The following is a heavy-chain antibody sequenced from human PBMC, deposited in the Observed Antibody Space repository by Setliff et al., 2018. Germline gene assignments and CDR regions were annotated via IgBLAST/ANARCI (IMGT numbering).Heavy chain of an antibody. V-gene: IGHV7-4-1*02. CDR1: GYTFTTYA. CDR3: AKSPMTTVTVKRLYYYYMDV. Sequence: ASVKVSFKTSGYTFTTYAINWVRQAPGQGLEWMGWINTNTGNPTYAQDFTGRFVFSLDTSVSTAYLQISSLKAEDTAVYYCAKSPMTTVTVKRLYYYYMDVWGKGTTVTVSS. D-gene: IGHD4-17*01. CDR2: INTNTGNP. J-gene: IGHJ6*03.